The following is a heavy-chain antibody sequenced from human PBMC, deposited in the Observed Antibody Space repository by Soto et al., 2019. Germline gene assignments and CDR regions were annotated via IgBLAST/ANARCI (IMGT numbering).Heavy chain of an antibody. CDR3: AHCCDDSGEVTSSAESFQH. CDR1: GFSLSTSGVG. D-gene: IGHD3-10*01. V-gene: IGHV2-5*02. J-gene: IGHJ1*01. Sequence: QITLKESGTTLVKPTQTLTLTCTFSGFSLSTSGVGVGWIRQPPGKALEWLALIYWDDDKRYSPSLKSRLTITKDTSKHQVVLPMTLMDPVETATYSGAHCCDDSGEVTSSAESFQHWGQGPLVTVSS. CDR2: IYWDDDK.